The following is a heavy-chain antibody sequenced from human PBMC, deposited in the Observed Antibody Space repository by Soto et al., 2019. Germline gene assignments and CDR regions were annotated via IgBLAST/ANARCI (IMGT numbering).Heavy chain of an antibody. CDR3: ARDNYYGVLDI. D-gene: IGHD3-10*01. V-gene: IGHV3-15*01. J-gene: IGHJ3*02. CDR1: GVTGVTFSAAW. Sequence: GGSLRLSCAASGVTGVTFSAAWLTWVRRSPGKGLEWVGLIKSKTSGETTHYAVPVEDRFTISRDNSKRTLFLRMDSLRAEDTAFYHCARDNYYGVLDIWGQGTMVTVSS. CDR2: IKSKTSGETT.